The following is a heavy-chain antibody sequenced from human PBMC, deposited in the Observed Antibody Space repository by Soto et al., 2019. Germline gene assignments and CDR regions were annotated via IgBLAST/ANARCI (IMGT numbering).Heavy chain of an antibody. V-gene: IGHV3-30*18. CDR1: GFSFSNFG. D-gene: IGHD4-4*01. Sequence: VQLVESGGGVVQPGRSLRLSCAASGFSFSNFGMHWVRQAPGKGLDWVAVISYDGSEKVYADSVKGRFTISRDNSQNTLYLQMNSLGTEDTAVYYCAKDRNYSPNYWGQGTLVTVSS. CDR3: AKDRNYSPNY. CDR2: ISYDGSEK. J-gene: IGHJ4*02.